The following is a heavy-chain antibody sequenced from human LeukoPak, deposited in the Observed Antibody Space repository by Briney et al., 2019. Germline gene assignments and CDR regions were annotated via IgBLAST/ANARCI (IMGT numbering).Heavy chain of an antibody. CDR1: GASFSGYY. D-gene: IGHD3-10*01. J-gene: IGHJ4*02. V-gene: IGHV4-34*01. CDR2: INHSGST. CDR3: ASEVGSGSSALDY. Sequence: SETLSLTCAVYGASFSGYYWSWIRQPPGKGLEWIGEINHSGSTNYNPSLKSRVTISVDTSKNQFSLKLSSVTAADTAVYYCASEVGSGSSALDYWGQGTLVTVSS.